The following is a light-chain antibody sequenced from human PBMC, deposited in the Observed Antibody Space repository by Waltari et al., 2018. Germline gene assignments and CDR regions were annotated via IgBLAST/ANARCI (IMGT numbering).Light chain of an antibody. J-gene: IGLJ2*01. CDR3: QSYDVSLSVV. CDR1: GSNLGAGYE. CDR2: GID. Sequence: QSVLTQPPSVSGAPGQGVTISCPGSGSNLGAGYEVTWYRQLPGKAPTLLIYGIDTRPPGVPDRFSGSQYGTSASLAIAGLQADDEGDYYCQSYDVSLSVVFGGGTKLTVL. V-gene: IGLV1-40*01.